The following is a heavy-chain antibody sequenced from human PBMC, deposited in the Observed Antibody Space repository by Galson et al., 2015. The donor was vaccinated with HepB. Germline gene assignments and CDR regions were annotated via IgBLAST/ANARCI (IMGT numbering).Heavy chain of an antibody. CDR2: IWYDGSNK. D-gene: IGHD6-13*01. CDR3: ARDQGMYSSTWPTAY. Sequence: SLRLSCAASGFTFSNYGMHWVRQAPDKGLEWVAVIWYDGSNKYYADSVKGRFTISRDNSKNTLYLQMNSLRAEDTAVYYCARDQGMYSSTWPTAYWGQGTLVTVTS. V-gene: IGHV3-33*08. CDR1: GFTFSNYG. J-gene: IGHJ4*02.